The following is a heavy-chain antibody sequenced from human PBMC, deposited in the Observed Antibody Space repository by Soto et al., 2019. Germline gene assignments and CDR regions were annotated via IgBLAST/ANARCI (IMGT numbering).Heavy chain of an antibody. CDR3: ARDPSFGVFDI. V-gene: IGHV3-7*01. CDR2: IKPDGSET. D-gene: IGHD2-8*01. J-gene: IGHJ3*02. CDR1: GFTFRISW. Sequence: PWGSLRLSCEASGFTFRISWMSLVRQAPGKGLEWVSYIKPDGSETYYVDSVRGRFTISRDNAENSLYLQMNSRRAGDTALYYCARDPSFGVFDIWGQGTMVTVSS.